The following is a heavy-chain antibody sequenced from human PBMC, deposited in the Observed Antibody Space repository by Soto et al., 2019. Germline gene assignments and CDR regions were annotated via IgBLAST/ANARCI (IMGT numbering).Heavy chain of an antibody. CDR3: ARGRNPAVGITIFGVVTDNWFDP. CDR1: GGSISSGDYY. V-gene: IGHV4-30-4*01. Sequence: PSETLSLTCTVSGGSISSGDYYRSWIRQPPGKGLEWIGYIYYSGSTYYNPSLKSRVTISVDTSKNQFSLKLSSVTAADTAVYYCARGRNPAVGITIFGVVTDNWFDPWGQGTLVTVSS. J-gene: IGHJ5*02. CDR2: IYYSGST. D-gene: IGHD3-3*01.